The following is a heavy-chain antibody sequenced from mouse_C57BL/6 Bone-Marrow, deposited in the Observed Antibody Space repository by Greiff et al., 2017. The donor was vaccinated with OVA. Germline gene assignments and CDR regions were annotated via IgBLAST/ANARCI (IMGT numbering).Heavy chain of an antibody. CDR3: ARLYYGSSYRGAFDY. CDR1: GYTFTRYW. J-gene: IGHJ2*01. D-gene: IGHD1-1*01. V-gene: IGHV1-64*01. CDR2: IHPNSGST. Sequence: VQLQQPGAELVKPGASVKLSCKASGYTFTRYWMHWVKQRPGQGLEWIGMIHPNSGSTNYTEKFKSKATLTVDKSSSTAYMQLSILTSEDSAVYYGARLYYGSSYRGAFDYWGQGTTLTVSS.